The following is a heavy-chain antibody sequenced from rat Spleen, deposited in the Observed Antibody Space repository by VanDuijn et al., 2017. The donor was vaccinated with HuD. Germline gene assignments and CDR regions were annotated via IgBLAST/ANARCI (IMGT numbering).Heavy chain of an antibody. Sequence: EVQLVESGGGLVQPGGSLKLSCAASGFTFSNYDMAWVRQAPTKGLEWVASISPSGGSTYYRDSVKGRFTVSRDNAKSTLYLQMDSLRSEDTATYYCARPDYSRFDYWGQGVMVTVSS. CDR3: ARPDYSRFDY. J-gene: IGHJ2*01. CDR1: GFTFSNYD. D-gene: IGHD1-2*01. CDR2: ISPSGGST. V-gene: IGHV5-25*01.